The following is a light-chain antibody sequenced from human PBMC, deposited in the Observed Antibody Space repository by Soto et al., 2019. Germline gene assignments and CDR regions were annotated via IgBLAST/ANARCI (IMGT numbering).Light chain of an antibody. J-gene: IGLJ1*01. V-gene: IGLV1-40*01. CDR1: SSNIGTDYG. CDR2: ANS. Sequence: QSALTQPPSVSGAPGQRVTISCTGSSSNIGTDYGVHWYQQLPGTAPKLLIYANSNRPSGVPDRFSGSRSGTSASLAIAGLQAEDEADYYCQSYDSSLSGCVFGTGTKLTVL. CDR3: QSYDSSLSGCV.